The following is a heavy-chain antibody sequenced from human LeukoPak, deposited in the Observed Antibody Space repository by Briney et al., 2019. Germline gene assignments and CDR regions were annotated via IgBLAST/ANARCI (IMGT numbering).Heavy chain of an antibody. CDR1: GGTFSSYA. CDR2: IIPIFGTA. D-gene: IGHD3-10*01. Sequence: ASVKVSCKASGGTFSSYAISWVRQAPGQGLEWMGGIIPIFGTANYAQKFQGRVTITADKSTSTAYMELSSLRSEDTAVYYCARGRVRVLWFGELDYMDVWGKGTTVTVS. J-gene: IGHJ6*03. CDR3: ARGRVRVLWFGELDYMDV. V-gene: IGHV1-69*06.